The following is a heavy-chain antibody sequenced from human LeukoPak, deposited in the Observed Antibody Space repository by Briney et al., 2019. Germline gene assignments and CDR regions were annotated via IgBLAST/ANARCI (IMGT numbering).Heavy chain of an antibody. V-gene: IGHV3-74*01. D-gene: IGHD2-15*01. CDR3: ARGGYDHAFDI. J-gene: IGHJ3*02. Sequence: GGSLRLSCAASRFAFSSYWFHWVRQAPGKGLVWVSRIGNDGSDTIYADSVKGRFTISRNNDKSTLYLQMNSLKAEDTAVYYCARGGYDHAFDIWGQGTMVTVSS. CDR2: IGNDGSDT. CDR1: RFAFSSYW.